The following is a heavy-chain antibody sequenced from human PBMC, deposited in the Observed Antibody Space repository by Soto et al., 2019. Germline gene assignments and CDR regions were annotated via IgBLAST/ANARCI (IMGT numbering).Heavy chain of an antibody. D-gene: IGHD6-13*01. V-gene: IGHV3-33*01. CDR3: ARDPVSDSSSWFFDY. CDR1: GFTFSSYG. CDR2: IWYDGSNK. Sequence: QVQLVESGGGVVQPGRSLRLSCAASGFTFSSYGMHWVRQAPGKGLVWVAVIWYDGSNKYYADSVKGRFTISRDNSKNTLYLQMNSLGAEDTAVYYCARDPVSDSSSWFFDYGGQGTLVTVSS. J-gene: IGHJ4*02.